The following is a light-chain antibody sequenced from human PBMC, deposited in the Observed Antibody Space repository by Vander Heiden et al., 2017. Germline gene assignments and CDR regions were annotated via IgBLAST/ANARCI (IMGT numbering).Light chain of an antibody. V-gene: IGKV4-1*01. CDR2: WAS. CDR1: QSVLYSSNNKNY. J-gene: IGKJ5*01. Sequence: DNVMTQSPDSLAVSLGERATINCKSSQSVLYSSNNKNYLAWYQQKPGQPPTLLIYWASTRESGVPDRFSGSGSGTDFTLTISSLQAEDVAVYYCQQYYSTPTFGQGTRLEIK. CDR3: QQYYSTPT.